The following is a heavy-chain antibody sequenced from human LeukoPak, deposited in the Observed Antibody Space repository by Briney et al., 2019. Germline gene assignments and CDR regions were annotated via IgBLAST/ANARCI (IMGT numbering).Heavy chain of an antibody. CDR3: VKGQYSGYDAGFDY. Sequence: GGSLRLSCSASGFTFSSYAMHWVRQAPGKGLEYVSAISSNGGSTYYADSVKGSFTISRDNSKNTLYLQMSSLRAEDTAVYYCVKGQYSGYDAGFDYWGQGTLVTASS. D-gene: IGHD5-12*01. CDR1: GFTFSSYA. CDR2: ISSNGGST. V-gene: IGHV3-64D*06. J-gene: IGHJ4*02.